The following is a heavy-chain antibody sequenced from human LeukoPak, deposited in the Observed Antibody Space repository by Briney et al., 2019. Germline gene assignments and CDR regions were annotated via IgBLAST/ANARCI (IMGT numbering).Heavy chain of an antibody. D-gene: IGHD3-22*01. Sequence: GGSLRLSCAASGFTFSSYAMHWVRQAPGKGLEWMALISYDESYKYYADSVKGRFTISKDISQNTLYLQMNSLRAEDTAVYYCAKDQAPIYYYDSSGYFEIWARGPDPYYFDYWGQGTLVTVSS. V-gene: IGHV3-30*04. CDR3: AKDQAPIYYYDSSGYFEIWARGPDPYYFDY. CDR1: GFTFSSYA. CDR2: ISYDESYK. J-gene: IGHJ4*02.